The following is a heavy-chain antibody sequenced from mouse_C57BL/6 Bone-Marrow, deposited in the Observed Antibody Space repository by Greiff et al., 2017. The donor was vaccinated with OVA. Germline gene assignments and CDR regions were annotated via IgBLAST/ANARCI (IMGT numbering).Heavy chain of an antibody. CDR2: IYPRSGNT. V-gene: IGHV1-81*01. CDR1: GYTFTSYG. Sequence: QVQLKESGAELARPGASVKLSCKASGYTFTSYGISWVKQRTGQGLEWIGEIYPRSGNTYYNEKFKGKATLTADKSSSTAYMELRSLTSEDSAVYFCARFLTGLYAMDYWGQGTSVTVSS. D-gene: IGHD4-1*01. J-gene: IGHJ4*01. CDR3: ARFLTGLYAMDY.